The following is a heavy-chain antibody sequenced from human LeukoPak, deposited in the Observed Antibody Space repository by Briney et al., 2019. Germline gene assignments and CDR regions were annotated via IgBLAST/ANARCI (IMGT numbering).Heavy chain of an antibody. D-gene: IGHD4-11*01. CDR2: IYTSGST. Sequence: SETLSLTCTVSGGSISSYYWSWIRQPAGKGLEWIGRIYTSGSTNYNPSLKSRVTMSVDTSKNQFSLKLSSVTAADTAVYYCAREGGPRTVTTPNYYYYYMDVWGKGTTVTVSS. V-gene: IGHV4-4*07. CDR3: AREGGPRTVTTPNYYYYYMDV. J-gene: IGHJ6*03. CDR1: GGSISSYY.